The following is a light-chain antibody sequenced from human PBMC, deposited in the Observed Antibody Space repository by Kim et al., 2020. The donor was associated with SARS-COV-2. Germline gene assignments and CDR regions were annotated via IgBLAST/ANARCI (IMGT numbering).Light chain of an antibody. CDR1: RSDIGAYNY. CDR2: DVT. Sequence: PGQSITISCTGTRSDIGAYNYVSWYQQHPGKAPKLMIYDVTQRPSGVSARFSGSKSGNTASLTISGLQAEDEAEYYCCSFTTTTSVFGGGTQLTVL. CDR3: CSFTTTTSV. V-gene: IGLV2-14*04. J-gene: IGLJ3*02.